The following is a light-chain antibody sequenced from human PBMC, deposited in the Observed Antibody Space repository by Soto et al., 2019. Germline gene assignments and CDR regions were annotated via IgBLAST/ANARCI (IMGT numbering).Light chain of an antibody. Sequence: DIQMTQSPSSLSASAGDRVTITCRASQSIRSYLNWYQQKPGKAPKLLIYDASNLQSGVPSRFSGSGSGTDFTLTISSLQPEDFATYYCQQSYSNHLTFGGGTKVDIK. CDR3: QQSYSNHLT. J-gene: IGKJ4*01. CDR1: QSIRSY. CDR2: DAS. V-gene: IGKV1-39*01.